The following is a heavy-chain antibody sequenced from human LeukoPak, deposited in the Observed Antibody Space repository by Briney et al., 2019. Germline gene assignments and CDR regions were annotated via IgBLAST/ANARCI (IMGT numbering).Heavy chain of an antibody. CDR1: GYTLTELS. Sequence: GASVKVSCKVSGYTLTELSMHWVRQAPGKGLEWMGGFDPEDGETIYAQKFQGRVTMTEDTSTDTAYMELSSLRSEDTAVYYCATGAGLTMVRGVKGAIWFDPWGQGTLVTVSS. J-gene: IGHJ5*02. V-gene: IGHV1-24*01. CDR2: FDPEDGET. D-gene: IGHD3-10*01. CDR3: ATGAGLTMVRGVKGAIWFDP.